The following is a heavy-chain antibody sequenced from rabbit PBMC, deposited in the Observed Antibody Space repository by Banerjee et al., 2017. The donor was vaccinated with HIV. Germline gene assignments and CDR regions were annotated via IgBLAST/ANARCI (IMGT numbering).Heavy chain of an antibody. D-gene: IGHD1-1*01. CDR2: IYVVSGTI. V-gene: IGHV1S45*01. Sequence: QEQLVESGGGLVHPEGSLTLTCTASGFDFISNYVMRWVRQAPGKGLEWIASIYVVSGTIYYANWAKGRFTVSKTSSTTVTLQMTSLTVADTATYFCARDLTDAIGWNFNLWGQGTLVTVS. CDR3: ARDLTDAIGWNFNL. CDR1: GFDFISNYV. J-gene: IGHJ4*01.